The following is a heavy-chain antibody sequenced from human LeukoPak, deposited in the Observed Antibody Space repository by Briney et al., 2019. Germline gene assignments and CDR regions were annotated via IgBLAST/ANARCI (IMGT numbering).Heavy chain of an antibody. V-gene: IGHV1-18*04. CDR2: ISAYNGNT. CDR3: ARDVVVGATGEGNFDY. D-gene: IGHD1-26*01. Sequence: GASVKVSCKASGYTFTGYYMHWVRQAPGQGLEWMGWISAYNGNTNYAQKLQGRVTMTTDTSTSTAYMELRSLRSDDTAVYYCARDVVVGATGEGNFDYWGQGTLVTVSS. CDR1: GYTFTGYY. J-gene: IGHJ4*02.